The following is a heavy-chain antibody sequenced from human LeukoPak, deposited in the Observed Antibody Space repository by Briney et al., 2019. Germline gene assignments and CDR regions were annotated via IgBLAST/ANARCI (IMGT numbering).Heavy chain of an antibody. CDR3: ASDIVATSGDF. CDR2: ITSSGDDI. Sequence: GGSLRHSRAASGFTFSDYYMSWIPQAPGEGLEWVAYITSSGDDIYYADSVKGRFTISRDNAKNALFLRMSSLRVEDTATYYCASDIVATSGDFWGQGTLVSVSS. CDR1: GFTFSDYY. J-gene: IGHJ4*02. V-gene: IGHV3-11*01. D-gene: IGHD5-12*01.